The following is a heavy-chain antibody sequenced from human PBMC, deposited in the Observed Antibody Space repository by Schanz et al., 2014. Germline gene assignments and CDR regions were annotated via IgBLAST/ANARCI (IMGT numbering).Heavy chain of an antibody. CDR3: ARGPSQGYSYGHNIGAYYYGMDV. CDR1: GGTFSSYT. CDR2: IIPILGIA. J-gene: IGHJ6*02. D-gene: IGHD5-18*01. Sequence: QVQLVQSGAEVKKPGSSVKVSCKASGGTFSSYTISWVRQAPGQGLEWMGRIIPILGIANYAQNFQGRVTITADKSTSTASMELSSLRSEDTAVYYCARGPSQGYSYGHNIGAYYYGMDVWGQGTTXTVSS. V-gene: IGHV1-69*09.